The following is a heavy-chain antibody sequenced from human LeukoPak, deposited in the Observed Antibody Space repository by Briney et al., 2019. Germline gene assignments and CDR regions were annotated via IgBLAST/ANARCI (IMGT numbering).Heavy chain of an antibody. V-gene: IGHV4-30-4*01. CDR2: IYYSGST. D-gene: IGHD3-3*01. CDR1: GGSISSGDYY. Sequence: KPSETLSLTCTVSGGSISSGDYYWSWIRQPPGKGLEWIGYIYYSGSTYYNPSLKSRVTISVDTSKNQFSLKLSSVTAADTAVYYCASSVLRFLEWPQTGAFDIWGQGTMVTVSS. J-gene: IGHJ3*02. CDR3: ASSVLRFLEWPQTGAFDI.